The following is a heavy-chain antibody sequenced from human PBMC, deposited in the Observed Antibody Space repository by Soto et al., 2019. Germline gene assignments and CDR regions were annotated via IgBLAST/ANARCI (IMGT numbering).Heavy chain of an antibody. V-gene: IGHV3-53*04. J-gene: IGHJ4*02. Sequence: PGGSLRLCCAASGFTVSSNYMSWVRQAPGKGLEWVSVIYSGGSTYYADSVKGRFTISRHNSKNTLYLQMNSLRAEDTAVYYCARSSIVATTHEYYFDYWGQGTLVTVSS. CDR1: GFTVSSNY. CDR3: ARSSIVATTHEYYFDY. CDR2: IYSGGST. D-gene: IGHD5-12*01.